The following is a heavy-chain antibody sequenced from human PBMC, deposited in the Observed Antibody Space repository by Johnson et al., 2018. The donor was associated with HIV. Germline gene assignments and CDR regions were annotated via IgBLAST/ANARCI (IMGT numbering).Heavy chain of an antibody. V-gene: IGHV3-15*01. Sequence: VQLVESGGGSVKPGDSLRLSCAASGFTFSDVWMTWVRQAPGRGLEWLGRIKTKTEGGTTDYAAPVKGRFTISRDDSINTVYLQMNSLKSEEMAVYYCTTGDCSGGSCHAFDMWGQGTMVTVSS. CDR2: IKTKTEGGTT. CDR1: GFTFSDVW. D-gene: IGHD2-15*01. CDR3: TTGDCSGGSCHAFDM. J-gene: IGHJ3*02.